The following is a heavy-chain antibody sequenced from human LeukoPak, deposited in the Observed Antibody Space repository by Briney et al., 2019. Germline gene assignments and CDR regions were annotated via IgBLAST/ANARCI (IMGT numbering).Heavy chain of an antibody. CDR2: IIPILGIA. J-gene: IGHJ1*01. Sequence: ASVKVSCKASGGTFSSYAISWVRQAPGQGLEWMGRIIPILGIANYAQKFQGRVTITADKSTSTAYMELSSLRSEDTAVYYCARGVTYYYDSSGSHTEYFQHWGQGTLVTVSS. CDR3: ARGVTYYYDSSGSHTEYFQH. D-gene: IGHD3-22*01. CDR1: GGTFSSYA. V-gene: IGHV1-69*04.